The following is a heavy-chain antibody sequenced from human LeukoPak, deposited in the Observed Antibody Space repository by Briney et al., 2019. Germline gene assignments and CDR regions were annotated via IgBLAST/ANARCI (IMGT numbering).Heavy chain of an antibody. V-gene: IGHV3-13*01. D-gene: IGHD3-10*01. J-gene: IGHJ4*02. CDR2: IGTAGDT. CDR3: ARGGSGSYYSGHYFDY. CDR1: GFTVSSYD. Sequence: GGSLRLSCAASGFTVSSYDMPWVRQATGKGLEWVSAIGTAGDTYYPGSVKGRFTISRENAKNSLYLQMNSLRAGDTAVYYCARGGSGSYYSGHYFDYWGQGTLVTVSS.